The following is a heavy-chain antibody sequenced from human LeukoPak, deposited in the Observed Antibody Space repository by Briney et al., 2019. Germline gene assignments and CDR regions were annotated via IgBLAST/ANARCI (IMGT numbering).Heavy chain of an antibody. CDR1: GGSINSDYW. D-gene: IGHD6-19*01. V-gene: IGHV4-4*02. CDR3: ARDSSGPAF. J-gene: IGHJ4*02. CDR2: ISHTGSV. Sequence: SGTLSLTCAVSGGSINSDYWWTWVRQSPGKGLEWIGEISHTGSVNYNLSLESRVTISRDKSKNQFSLMLRSVAAADTAVYYCARDSSGPAFWGQGTLVTVSS.